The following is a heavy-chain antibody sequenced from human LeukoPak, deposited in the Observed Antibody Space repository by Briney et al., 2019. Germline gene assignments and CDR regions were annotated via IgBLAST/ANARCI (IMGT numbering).Heavy chain of an antibody. CDR2: ISSSSSYI. CDR3: ARDRYYDSSGYTGEGYFDY. V-gene: IGHV3-21*01. D-gene: IGHD3-22*01. CDR1: GFTFSSYS. J-gene: IGHJ4*02. Sequence: GSLRLSCAASGFTFSSYSMNWVRQAPGKGLEWFSSISSSSSYIYYADSVKGRFTISRDNAKNSLYVQMNSLRAEDTAVYYCARDRYYDSSGYTGEGYFDYWGQGTLVTVSS.